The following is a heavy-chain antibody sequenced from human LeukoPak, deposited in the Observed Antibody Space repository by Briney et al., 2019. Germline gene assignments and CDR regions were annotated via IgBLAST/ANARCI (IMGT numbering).Heavy chain of an antibody. V-gene: IGHV4-39*07. J-gene: IGHJ4*02. CDR1: GGSISSSSYY. CDR3: ARDRRRITMIVVVSYFDY. CDR2: IYYSGST. Sequence: SETLSLTCTVSGGSISSSSYYWGWIRQPPGKGLEWIGSIYYSGSTYYNPSLKSRVTISVDTSKNQFSLKLSSVTAADTAVYYCARDRRRITMIVVVSYFDYWGQGTLVTVSS. D-gene: IGHD3-22*01.